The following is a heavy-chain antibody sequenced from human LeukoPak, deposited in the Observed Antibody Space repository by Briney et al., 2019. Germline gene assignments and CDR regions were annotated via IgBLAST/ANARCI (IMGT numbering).Heavy chain of an antibody. CDR2: INWNGGTT. D-gene: IGHD1-26*01. CDR1: GLTFGDYS. J-gene: IGHJ4*02. CDR3: ARSSGANVYTNSFQH. V-gene: IGHV3-20*04. Sequence: GGSLRLSCVASGLTFGDYSMSWVRQAPGKGLEWVSGINWNGGTTTYADSVKGRFTISRDNAKNSLYLQMNSLRVEDTAFYYCARSSGANVYTNSFQHWGQGTLVTVSS.